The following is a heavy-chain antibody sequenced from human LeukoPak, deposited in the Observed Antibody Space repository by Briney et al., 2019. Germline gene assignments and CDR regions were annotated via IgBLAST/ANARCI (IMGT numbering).Heavy chain of an antibody. D-gene: IGHD3-10*01. Sequence: SETLSLTCTVSGGSISGFYWSWIRQPPGKGLEWIGYIYHTGSTNYNPSLKSRVTISVDTSKNQFSLKLSSVTAADTAVYYCARATRPLGPGYDYWGQGTLVTVSS. CDR2: IYHTGST. CDR3: ARATRPLGPGYDY. CDR1: GGSISGFY. V-gene: IGHV4-59*01. J-gene: IGHJ4*02.